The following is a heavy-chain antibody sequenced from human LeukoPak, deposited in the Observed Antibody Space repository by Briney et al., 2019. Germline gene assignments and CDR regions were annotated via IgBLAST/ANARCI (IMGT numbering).Heavy chain of an antibody. Sequence: GGALRLSCAASGFTCSDYYLSWIRQAPGKGVEGVSYISSSSSTIYYADSVKGGFTISRDNAKNSLYLQMNRLRDEDTAVYYCARSLSSSWFSTLCSGYYGMDVWGQGTTVTVSS. CDR1: GFTCSDYY. V-gene: IGHV3-11*01. CDR2: ISSSSSTI. D-gene: IGHD6-13*01. CDR3: ARSLSSSWFSTLCSGYYGMDV. J-gene: IGHJ6*02.